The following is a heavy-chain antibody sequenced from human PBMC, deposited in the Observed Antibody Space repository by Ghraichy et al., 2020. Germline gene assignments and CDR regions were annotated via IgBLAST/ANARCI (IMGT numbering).Heavy chain of an antibody. V-gene: IGHV4-39*01. Sequence: SETLSLTCTVSGDSISSSSSYYWGWIRQPPGKGLEWIGSLYYSGSTYYNPSLKSRVSISVDTSNNQFSLKLSSVTAADTAVYYCAKYPLAAGGNWFDPWGQGTLVTVSS. CDR3: AKYPLAAGGNWFDP. D-gene: IGHD2-2*01. CDR1: GDSISSSSSYY. J-gene: IGHJ5*02. CDR2: LYYSGST.